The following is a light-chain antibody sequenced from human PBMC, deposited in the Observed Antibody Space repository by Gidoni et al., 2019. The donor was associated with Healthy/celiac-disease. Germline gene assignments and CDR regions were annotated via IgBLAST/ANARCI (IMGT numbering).Light chain of an antibody. CDR1: QSVSSSY. V-gene: IGKV3-20*01. CDR2: GAS. Sequence: IVLTQSPGTLSLSPGERATLYCRASQSVSSSYLAWYQQKPGQAPRLLIYGASSRATGIPDRFSDSGSGTDFTLTISRLDPEDFAVYYCQQYGSSSFTFGPGTKVDIK. CDR3: QQYGSSSFT. J-gene: IGKJ3*01.